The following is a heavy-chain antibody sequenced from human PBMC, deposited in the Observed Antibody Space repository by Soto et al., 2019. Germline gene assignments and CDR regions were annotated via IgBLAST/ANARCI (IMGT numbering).Heavy chain of an antibody. V-gene: IGHV3-49*05. J-gene: IGHJ4*02. CDR3: TREGYSSSWSDY. Sequence: EVQLVESGGGLVKPGRSLRLSCTASGFTFGDYAMSWFRQAPGKGLEWVGFIRSKAYGGTTEYAASVKGRFTISRDDSKSIAYLQMNSLKTEDTAVYYCTREGYSSSWSDYWGQGTLVTVSS. D-gene: IGHD6-13*01. CDR1: GFTFGDYA. CDR2: IRSKAYGGTT.